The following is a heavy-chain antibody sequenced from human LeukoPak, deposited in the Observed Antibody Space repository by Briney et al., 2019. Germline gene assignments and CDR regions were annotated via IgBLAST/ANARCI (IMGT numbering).Heavy chain of an antibody. V-gene: IGHV3-53*01. CDR3: GGIRVRVEGGGADY. D-gene: IGHD3-16*01. Sequence: PGGSLRLSCAASGFTVSSNYMSWVRQAPGKGLEWVSVIYSGGSTYYADSVKGRFTISRDNSKNTLYLQMNSLRAEDTAVYYCGGIRVRVEGGGADYWGQGTLVTVSS. CDR2: IYSGGST. J-gene: IGHJ4*02. CDR1: GFTVSSNY.